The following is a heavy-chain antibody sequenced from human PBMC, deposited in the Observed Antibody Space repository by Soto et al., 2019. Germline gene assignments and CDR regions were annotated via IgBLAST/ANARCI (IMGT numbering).Heavy chain of an antibody. J-gene: IGHJ6*03. CDR2: INHSGST. D-gene: IGHD2-15*01. CDR1: GGSFSGYY. V-gene: IGHV4-34*01. CDR3: ARGAPAKYCSGGSCYPGYYYYYYMDV. Sequence: QVQLQQWGAGLLKPSETLSLTCAVYGGSFSGYYWSWIRQPPGKGLEWIGEINHSGSTNYNPSLKSRVTISVDTSKKQFSLKLSSVTAADTAVYYCARGAPAKYCSGGSCYPGYYYYYYMDVWGKGTTVTVSS.